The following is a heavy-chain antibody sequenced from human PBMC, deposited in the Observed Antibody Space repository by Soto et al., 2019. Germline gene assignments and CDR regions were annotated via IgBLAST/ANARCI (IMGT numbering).Heavy chain of an antibody. CDR3: ARVHVMVVAGSTFDY. CDR1: GDSISSGSY. Sequence: SETLSLTCTVSGDSISSGSYWGWIRQPPGEGPEWIASIYHGGTTFYNPSLKSRISISVDTSKNQFSLRLTSVTAADTATYYCARVHVMVVAGSTFDYWGRGTMVTVSS. J-gene: IGHJ4*03. CDR2: IYHGGTT. D-gene: IGHD6-19*01. V-gene: IGHV4-38-2*02.